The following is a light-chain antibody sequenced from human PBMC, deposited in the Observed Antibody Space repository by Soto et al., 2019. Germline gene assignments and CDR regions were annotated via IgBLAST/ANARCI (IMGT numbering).Light chain of an antibody. CDR1: SSDVGGYKY. CDR3: QSYDSSLSGSV. J-gene: IGLJ3*02. V-gene: IGLV2-14*01. CDR2: EVS. Sequence: QSALTQPASVSGSPGQSITISCTGTSSDVGGYKYVSWYHQYPGKAPKLMIYEVSNRPSGVPDRFSGSKSGTSASLAITGLQPEDEADYYCQSYDSSLSGSVFGGGTKLTVL.